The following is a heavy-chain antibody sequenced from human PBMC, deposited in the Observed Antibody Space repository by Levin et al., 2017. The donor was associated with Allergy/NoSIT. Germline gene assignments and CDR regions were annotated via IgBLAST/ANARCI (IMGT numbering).Heavy chain of an antibody. Sequence: GGSLRLSCSASGFTFSSYAMHWVRQAPGKGLEYVSAISSNGGSTYYADSVKGRFTISRDNSKNTLYLQMSSLRAEDTAVYYCVTFYGDYGDYQNWFDPWGQGTLVTVSS. CDR2: ISSNGGST. J-gene: IGHJ5*02. V-gene: IGHV3-64D*06. CDR1: GFTFSSYA. D-gene: IGHD4-17*01. CDR3: VTFYGDYGDYQNWFDP.